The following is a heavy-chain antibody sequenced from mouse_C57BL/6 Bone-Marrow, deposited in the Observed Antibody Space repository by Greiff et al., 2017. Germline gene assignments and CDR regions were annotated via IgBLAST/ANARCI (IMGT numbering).Heavy chain of an antibody. CDR1: GYTFTSYW. CDR2: IDPSDSET. J-gene: IGHJ1*03. D-gene: IGHD2-2*01. V-gene: IGHV1-52*01. CDR3: ARWGYHWYFDV. Sequence: QVQLQQPGAELVRPGSSVKLSCKASGYTFTSYWMHWVKQRPIQGLEWIGNIDPSDSETHYNQKFKDKATLTEDKSSSTAYMQLSSLTSEDSAVYYCARWGYHWYFDVWGTGTTVTVSS.